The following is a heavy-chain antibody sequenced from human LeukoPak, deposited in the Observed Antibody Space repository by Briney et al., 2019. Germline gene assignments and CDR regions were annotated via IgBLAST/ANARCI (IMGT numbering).Heavy chain of an antibody. CDR3: AKPPPYSSGWRVFDY. CDR2: ISYDGSNK. D-gene: IGHD6-19*01. V-gene: IGHV3-30*18. CDR1: GFTFRNFW. Sequence: GSLRLSCGASGFTFRNFWMNWVRHAPAKGLEWVAVISYDGSNKYYADSVKGRFTISRDNSKNTLYLQMNSLRAEDTGVYYCAKPPPYSSGWRVFDYWGQGTLVTVSS. J-gene: IGHJ4*02.